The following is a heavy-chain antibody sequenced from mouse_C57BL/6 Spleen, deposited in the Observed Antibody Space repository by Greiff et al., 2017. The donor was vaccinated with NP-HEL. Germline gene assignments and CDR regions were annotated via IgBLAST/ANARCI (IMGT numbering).Heavy chain of an antibody. Sequence: EVQGVESGGDLVKPGGSLKLSCAASGFTFSSYGMSWVRQTPDKRLEWVATISSGGSYTYYPDSVKGRFTISRDNAKNTLYLQMSSLKSEDTAMYYCARLSTMITNYYAMDYWGQGTSVTVSS. D-gene: IGHD2-4*01. CDR3: ARLSTMITNYYAMDY. J-gene: IGHJ4*01. CDR2: ISSGGSYT. CDR1: GFTFSSYG. V-gene: IGHV5-6*01.